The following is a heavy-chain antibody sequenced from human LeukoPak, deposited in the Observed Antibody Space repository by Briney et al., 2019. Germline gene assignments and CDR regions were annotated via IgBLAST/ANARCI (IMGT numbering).Heavy chain of an antibody. D-gene: IGHD3-10*01. CDR3: ARSDGYGLVGI. V-gene: IGHV4-34*01. J-gene: IGHJ3*02. Sequence: SETLPLTCTVSGGSISSYYWSWIRQPPGKGLEWIGEINHSGSTNYNPSLKSRVTISVDTSKNQFSLKLSSVTAADTAVYYCARSDGYGLVGIWGQGTMVTVSS. CDR2: INHSGST. CDR1: GGSISSYY.